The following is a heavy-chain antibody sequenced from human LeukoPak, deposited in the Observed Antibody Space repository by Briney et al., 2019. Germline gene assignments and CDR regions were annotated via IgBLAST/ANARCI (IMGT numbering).Heavy chain of an antibody. CDR1: GGSISSYY. CDR2: IYTSGST. D-gene: IGHD5-18*01. J-gene: IGHJ3*02. V-gene: IGHV4-4*07. Sequence: PSQTLSLTCTVSGGSISSYYWSWIRQPAGKGLEWIGRIYTSGSTNYNPSLKSRVTMSVDTSKNQFSLKLSSVTAADTAVHYCARERSQLWLDRAFDIWGQGTMVTVSS. CDR3: ARERSQLWLDRAFDI.